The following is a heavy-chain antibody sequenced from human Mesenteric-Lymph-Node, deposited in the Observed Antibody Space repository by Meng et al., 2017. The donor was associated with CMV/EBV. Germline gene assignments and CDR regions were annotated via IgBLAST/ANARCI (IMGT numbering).Heavy chain of an antibody. J-gene: IGHJ4*02. CDR2: IGTAGDK. V-gene: IGHV3-13*03. Sequence: GESLKISCAACGFTFSSYDMHWVRQATGKGLEWVSAIGTAGDKYYPGSVKGQFTISREKAKNSLYLQMNSLRAGDTAVYYCARDRRGWDFDYWGQGALVTVSS. CDR1: GFTFSSYD. CDR3: ARDRRGWDFDY. D-gene: IGHD5-24*01.